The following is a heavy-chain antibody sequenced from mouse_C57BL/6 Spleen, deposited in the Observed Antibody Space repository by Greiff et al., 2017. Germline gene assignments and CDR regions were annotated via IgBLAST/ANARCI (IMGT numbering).Heavy chain of an antibody. CDR1: GYAFSSSW. CDR2: IYPGDGDT. V-gene: IGHV1-82*01. J-gene: IGHJ1*03. CDR3: ARDYEPWYFDV. D-gene: IGHD2-4*01. Sequence: QVQLQQSGPELVKPGASVKISCKASGYAFSSSWMNWVKQRPGKGLEWIGRIYPGDGDTNYNGKFKGKATLAADKSSSTAYRQLSSLTSEDSAVYFCARDYEPWYFDVWGTGTTVTVSS.